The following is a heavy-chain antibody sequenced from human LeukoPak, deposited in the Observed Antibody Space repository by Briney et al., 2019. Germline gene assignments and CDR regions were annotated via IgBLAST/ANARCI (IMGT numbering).Heavy chain of an antibody. CDR3: ARDSPYCSGGSCYFLYWFDP. J-gene: IGHJ5*02. CDR1: GYTFTSYA. D-gene: IGHD2-15*01. CDR2: INAGNGNT. Sequence: GASVKVSCKASGYTFTSYAMHWVRQAPGQRLEWMGWINAGNGNTKYSQKFQGRVTITRDTPASTAYMELSSLRSEDTAVYYCARDSPYCSGGSCYFLYWFDPWGQGTLVTVSS. V-gene: IGHV1-3*01.